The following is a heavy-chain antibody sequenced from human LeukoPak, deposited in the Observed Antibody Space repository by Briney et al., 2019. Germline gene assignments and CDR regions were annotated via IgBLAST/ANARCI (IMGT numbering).Heavy chain of an antibody. J-gene: IGHJ1*01. D-gene: IGHD3-16*01. CDR2: ITGSGGST. Sequence: GGSLTLFCAASGFTVSSNYMSWVRQAPGKGLEWVSTITGSGGSTYYADSVKGRFTISRDNSKSTLSLQMNSLRAEDTAMYYCAKDLRGGQPTEYFHVGRRGTQVTVSS. V-gene: IGHV3-23*01. CDR1: GFTVSSNY. CDR3: AKDLRGGQPTEYFHV.